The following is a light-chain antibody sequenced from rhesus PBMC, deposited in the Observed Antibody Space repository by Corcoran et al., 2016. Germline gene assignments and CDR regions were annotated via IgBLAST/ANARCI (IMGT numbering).Light chain of an antibody. J-gene: IGKJ2*01. CDR1: QGISNA. V-gene: IGKV1-33*02. CDR2: AAS. Sequence: DIQMSQSPSSLSASVGDKVTITCRASQGISNALALYQEKPGKAPKLLIYAASSLERGVPSRFSGSRSGTDFTLTISRLQPEDFATYYCQQGYSTPYSFGQGTKVEIK. CDR3: QQGYSTPYS.